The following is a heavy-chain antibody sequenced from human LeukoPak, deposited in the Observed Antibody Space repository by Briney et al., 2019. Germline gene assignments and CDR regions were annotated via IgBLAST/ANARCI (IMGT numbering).Heavy chain of an antibody. V-gene: IGHV3-48*03. Sequence: TGGSLRLSRAASGFTFSSYEMNWVRQAPGKGLEWVSYISSSGSTIYYANSVKGRFTISRDNTKNSLYLQMNSLRAEDTAVYYCARERGYGDYAPYYYYGMDVWGQGTTVTVSS. CDR3: ARERGYGDYAPYYYYGMDV. J-gene: IGHJ6*02. CDR1: GFTFSSYE. D-gene: IGHD4-17*01. CDR2: ISSSGSTI.